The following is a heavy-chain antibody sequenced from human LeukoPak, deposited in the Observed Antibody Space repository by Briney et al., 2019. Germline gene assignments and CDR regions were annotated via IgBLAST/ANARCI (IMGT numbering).Heavy chain of an antibody. CDR2: ISYDGSNK. J-gene: IGHJ4*02. V-gene: IGHV3-30-3*01. CDR1: GFTFSSYA. Sequence: GGSLRLSCAASGFTFSSYAMHWVRQAPGKGLEWVAVISYDGSNKYYADSVKGRFTISRDNSKNTLYLQMNSLRAEDTAVYYCARDQNGVGALLYWGQGTLVTGSS. D-gene: IGHD4/OR15-4a*01. CDR3: ARDQNGVGALLY.